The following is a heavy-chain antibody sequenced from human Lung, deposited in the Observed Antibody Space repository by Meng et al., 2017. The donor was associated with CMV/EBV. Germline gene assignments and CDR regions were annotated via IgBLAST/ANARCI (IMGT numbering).Heavy chain of an antibody. CDR2: FNPNSGGS. Sequence: AXVXVSXXASGYTFTDYYILWVRQAPGQRLEWLGWFNPNSGGSNYAQKFQGRVTMTRDTSISTAYMEVSRLTSDDTAVYYCARDLKGTIVRTSGLYGMDVWGQGXTVTVSS. CDR1: GYTFTDYY. V-gene: IGHV1-2*02. D-gene: IGHD4-11*01. CDR3: ARDLKGTIVRTSGLYGMDV. J-gene: IGHJ6*02.